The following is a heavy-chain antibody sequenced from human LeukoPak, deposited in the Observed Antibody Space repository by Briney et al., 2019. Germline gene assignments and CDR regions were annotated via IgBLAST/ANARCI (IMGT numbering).Heavy chain of an antibody. CDR1: GFTFSSYA. D-gene: IGHD3-10*01. V-gene: IGHV3-23*01. CDR2: ISGSGGST. J-gene: IGHJ3*02. CDR3: AKIEQELLWFGEAKDDAFDI. Sequence: GGSLRLSCAASGFTFSSYAMSWVRQAPGKGLEWVSAISGSGGSTYCADSVKGRFTISRDNSKNTLYLQMNSLRAEDTAVYYCAKIEQELLWFGEAKDDAFDIWGQGTMVTVSS.